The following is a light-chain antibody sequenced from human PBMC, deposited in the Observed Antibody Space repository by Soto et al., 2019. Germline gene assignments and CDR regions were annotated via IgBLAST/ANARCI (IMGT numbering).Light chain of an antibody. CDR1: TSDVGGYIS. CDR2: EVT. V-gene: IGLV2-8*01. J-gene: IGLJ2*01. CDR3: SSFVGSDSVV. Sequence: QSALTQPASVSGSPGQSVTISCTGTTSDVGGYISVSWYQQHPGKAPKLMIYEVTKRPSGVPDRFSGSKFGNTASLTVSGLQADDEAAYYCSSFVGSDSVVFGGGTKLTVL.